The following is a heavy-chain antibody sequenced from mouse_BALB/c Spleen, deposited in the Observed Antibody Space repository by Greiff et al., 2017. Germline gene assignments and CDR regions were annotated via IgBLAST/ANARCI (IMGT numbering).Heavy chain of an antibody. CDR2: INPSSGYT. Sequence: QVQLQQSGAELARPGASVKMSCKASGYTFPSYTMHWVKQRPGQGLEWIGYINPSSGYTNYHQKFKDKATLTADKSSSTAYMQLSSLTSEDSAVYYCARSQGSLITTATFAYWGQGTLVTVSA. D-gene: IGHD1-2*01. CDR3: ARSQGSLITTATFAY. J-gene: IGHJ3*01. V-gene: IGHV1-4*01. CDR1: GYTFPSYT.